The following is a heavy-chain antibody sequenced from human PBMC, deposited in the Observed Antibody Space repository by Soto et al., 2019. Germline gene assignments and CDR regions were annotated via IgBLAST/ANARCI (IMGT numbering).Heavy chain of an antibody. D-gene: IGHD1-26*01. V-gene: IGHV5-51*01. CDR3: ARQQIPGELTAFDI. CDR2: IYPGDSDT. CDR1: GYSFTSFW. Sequence: GESLKISCKGSGYSFTSFWIGWVRQMPGKGLEWMGIIYPGDSDTRYTPSFQGQVTISADKSISTAYLQWSSLKASDTATYYCARQQIPGELTAFDIWGQGTMVTVSS. J-gene: IGHJ3*02.